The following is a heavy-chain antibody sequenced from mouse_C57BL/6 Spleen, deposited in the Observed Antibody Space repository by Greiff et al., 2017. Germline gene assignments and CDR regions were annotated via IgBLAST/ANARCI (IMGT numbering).Heavy chain of an antibody. Sequence: VQLQQPGAELARPGASVKLSCKASGYTFTSYGIRWVKQRPGQGLEWIGEIYPRSGNTYYNEKFKGKATLTADKSSSTAYMELRSLTSEDSAVYFCARNGLAGYGVDYWGQGTTLTVSS. CDR1: GYTFTSYG. V-gene: IGHV1-81*01. J-gene: IGHJ2*01. CDR3: ARNGLAGYGVDY. D-gene: IGHD3-2*02. CDR2: IYPRSGNT.